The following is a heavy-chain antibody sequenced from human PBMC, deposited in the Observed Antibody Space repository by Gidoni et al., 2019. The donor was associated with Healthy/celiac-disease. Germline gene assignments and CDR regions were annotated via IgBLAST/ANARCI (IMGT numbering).Heavy chain of an antibody. V-gene: IGHV4-34*01. CDR2: INHSGST. CDR1: GGSFSGYY. J-gene: IGHJ6*02. CDR3: ARGLGGLRARYGMDV. Sequence: QVQLQPLGAGLLKPSETLSLTCAVCGGSFSGYYWRWIRQPPGKGLEWIGEINHSGSTNYNPSLKSRVTISVDTSKNQFSLKLSSVTAADTAVYYCARGLGGLRARYGMDVWGQGTTVTVSS. D-gene: IGHD4-17*01.